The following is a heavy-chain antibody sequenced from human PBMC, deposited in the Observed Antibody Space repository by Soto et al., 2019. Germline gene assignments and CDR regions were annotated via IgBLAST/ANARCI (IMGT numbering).Heavy chain of an antibody. CDR1: GYTFTSYG. CDR2: ISAYNGNT. J-gene: IGHJ6*04. V-gene: IGHV1-18*03. Sequence: QVQLVQSGAEVKKPGASVKVSCKASGYTFTSYGISWVRQAPGQGLEWMGWISAYNGNTNYAQKLQGRVTMTTDTSTSTAYMELSSLRSDDMAVYYCARDGADYDILAGYYGGMDVWGKGTTVTVSS. CDR3: ARDGADYDILAGYYGGMDV. D-gene: IGHD3-9*01.